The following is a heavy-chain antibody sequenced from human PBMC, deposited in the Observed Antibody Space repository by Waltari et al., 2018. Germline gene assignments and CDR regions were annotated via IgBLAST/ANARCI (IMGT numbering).Heavy chain of an antibody. D-gene: IGHD2-21*02. CDR3: ARGVLNPGGDCYPFDY. J-gene: IGHJ4*02. CDR2: INHSGST. Sequence: QVQLQQWGAGLLKPSETLSLTCAVYGGSFSGYYWSWIRQPPGKGLEWIGEINHSGSTNCNPSRKSRVTISVDTSKNQFSLKLSSVTAADTAVYYCARGVLNPGGDCYPFDYWGQGTLVTVSS. V-gene: IGHV4-34*01. CDR1: GGSFSGYY.